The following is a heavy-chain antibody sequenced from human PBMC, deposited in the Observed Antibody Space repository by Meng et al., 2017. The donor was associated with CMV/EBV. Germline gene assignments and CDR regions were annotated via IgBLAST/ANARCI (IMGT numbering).Heavy chain of an antibody. CDR1: GFTFSSYA. Sequence: LSLTCAASGFTFSSYAMHWVRQAPGKGLEWVAVISYDGSNKYYADPVKGRFTISRDNSKNTLYLQMNSLRAEDTAVYYCARGEIAVAAAIDYWGQGTLVTVSS. J-gene: IGHJ4*02. V-gene: IGHV3-30*04. CDR2: ISYDGSNK. D-gene: IGHD6-19*01. CDR3: ARGEIAVAAAIDY.